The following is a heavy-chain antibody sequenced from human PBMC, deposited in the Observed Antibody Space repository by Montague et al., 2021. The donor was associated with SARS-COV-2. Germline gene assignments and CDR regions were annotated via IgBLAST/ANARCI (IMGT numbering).Heavy chain of an antibody. CDR2: IYYSGST. Sequence: SETLSLTCTVSGGSISSSSYYWGWIRQPPGKGLEWIGSIYYSGSTYYNPSLKSRVTISVDTSKNQFSLKLSSVTAADTAVYYCARAVRGVIILSPYYAMDVWGQGTSVTVSS. CDR3: ARAVRGVIILSPYYAMDV. V-gene: IGHV4-39*07. D-gene: IGHD3-10*01. CDR1: GGSISSSSYY. J-gene: IGHJ6*02.